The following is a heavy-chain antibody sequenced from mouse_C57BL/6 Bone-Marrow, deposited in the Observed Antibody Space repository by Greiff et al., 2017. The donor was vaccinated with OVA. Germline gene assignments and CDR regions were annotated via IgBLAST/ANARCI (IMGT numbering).Heavy chain of an antibody. CDR1: GYTFTSYW. CDR2: IDPSDSYT. D-gene: IGHD1-1*01. J-gene: IGHJ1*03. Sequence: QVQLKQPGAELVRPGTSVKLSCKASGYTFTSYWMHWVKQRPGQGLEWIGVIDPSDSYTNYNQKFKGKATLTVDTSSSTAYMQLSSLTSEDSAVYYCARSPTVVDWYFDVWGTGTTVTVSS. V-gene: IGHV1-59*01. CDR3: ARSPTVVDWYFDV.